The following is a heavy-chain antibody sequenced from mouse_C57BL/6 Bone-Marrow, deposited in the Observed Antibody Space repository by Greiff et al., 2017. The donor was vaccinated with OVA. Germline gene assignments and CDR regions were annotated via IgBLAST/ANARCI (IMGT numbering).Heavy chain of an antibody. CDR1: GYTFTSSW. Sequence: QVQLQQPGAELVRPGSSVKLSCKASGYTFTSSWMDWVKQRPGQGLEWIGNIDPSDSENHYNQQLKDKATLTVDTSSSTASMQLSSLTSEDSAVYYCARWPWFAYWGQGTLVTVSA. J-gene: IGHJ3*01. CDR2: IDPSDSEN. CDR3: ARWPWFAY. V-gene: IGHV1-61*01.